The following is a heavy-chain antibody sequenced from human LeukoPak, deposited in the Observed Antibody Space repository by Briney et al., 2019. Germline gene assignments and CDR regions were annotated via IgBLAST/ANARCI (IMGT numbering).Heavy chain of an antibody. CDR2: VYYSGST. Sequence: SETLSLTCTVSGGSISTYFWSWIRQSPGKGLEWIGYVYYSGSTKYNPSLKSRVTISVDTSKNQFSLKVDSVTAADTVVYYCARGSYYDYWSGRFDHWGQGTLVTVSS. D-gene: IGHD3-3*01. CDR1: GGSISTYF. CDR3: ARGSYYDYWSGRFDH. J-gene: IGHJ4*02. V-gene: IGHV4-59*08.